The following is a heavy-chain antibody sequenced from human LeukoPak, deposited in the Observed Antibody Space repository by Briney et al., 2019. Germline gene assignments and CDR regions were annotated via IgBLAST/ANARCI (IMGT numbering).Heavy chain of an antibody. J-gene: IGHJ4*02. CDR2: IKSKTDGGTT. CDR3: ARDWRIAAAGVPETGRY. Sequence: GGSLRLSCAASGFTFSNAWMSWVRQAPGKGLEWVGRIKSKTDGGTTDYAAPVKGRFTISRDDSKNTLYLQMNSLRAEDTAVYYCARDWRIAAAGVPETGRYWGQGTLVTVSS. V-gene: IGHV3-15*01. D-gene: IGHD6-13*01. CDR1: GFTFSNAW.